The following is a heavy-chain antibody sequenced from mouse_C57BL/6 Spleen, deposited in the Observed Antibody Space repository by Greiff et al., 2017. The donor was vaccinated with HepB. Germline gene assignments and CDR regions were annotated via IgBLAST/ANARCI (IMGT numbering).Heavy chain of an antibody. CDR3: ARSTPGYFDY. V-gene: IGHV1-82*01. J-gene: IGHJ2*01. CDR1: GYAFSSSW. CDR2: IYPGDGDT. Sequence: LVESGPELVKPGASVKISCKASGYAFSSSWMNWVKQRPGKGLEWIGRIYPGDGDTNYNGKFKGKATLTADKSSSTAYMQLSSLTSEDSAVYFCARSTPGYFDYWGQGTTLTVSS.